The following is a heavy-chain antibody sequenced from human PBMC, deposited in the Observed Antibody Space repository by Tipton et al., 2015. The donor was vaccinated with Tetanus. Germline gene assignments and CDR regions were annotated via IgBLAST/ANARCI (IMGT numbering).Heavy chain of an antibody. CDR3: ARSIAARRDY. J-gene: IGHJ4*02. CDR1: DGSISSGFYY. Sequence: TLSLTCTVSDGSISSGFYYWSWIRQHPGKGLEWIGNISYSGSTNYNPSLKSRVTISVDTSKNQFSLKLSSVTAADTAVYYCARSIAARRDYWGQGTLVTVSS. D-gene: IGHD6-6*01. V-gene: IGHV4-31*03. CDR2: ISYSGST.